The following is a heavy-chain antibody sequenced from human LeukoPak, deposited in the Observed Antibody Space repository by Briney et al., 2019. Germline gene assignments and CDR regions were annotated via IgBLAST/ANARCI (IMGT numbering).Heavy chain of an antibody. CDR3: AREAVAYDAFDI. D-gene: IGHD2-21*01. V-gene: IGHV3-30-3*01. J-gene: IGHJ3*02. CDR1: GFTFSSYA. CDR2: ISYDGSNK. Sequence: GGSLRLSCAASGFTFSSYAMHWVRQAPGKGLEWVAVISYDGSNKYYADSVKGRLTISRDNSKDTLYLQMNSLRAEDTAVYYCAREAVAYDAFDIWGQGTMVTVSS.